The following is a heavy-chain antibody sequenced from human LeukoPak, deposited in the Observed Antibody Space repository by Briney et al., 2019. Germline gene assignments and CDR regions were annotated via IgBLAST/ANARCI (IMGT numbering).Heavy chain of an antibody. J-gene: IGHJ3*02. CDR2: INHSGST. CDR1: GGSFSGYY. V-gene: IGHV4-34*01. Sequence: SETLSLTCAVYGGSFSGYYWSWLRQPPGQGLEWIGEINHSGSTNYNPSLKSRVTISVDASNNQFSLRLSSVTAADTAVYYCASGGDMIVAALDAFDIWGQGTMVTVSS. CDR3: ASGGDMIVAALDAFDI. D-gene: IGHD3-22*01.